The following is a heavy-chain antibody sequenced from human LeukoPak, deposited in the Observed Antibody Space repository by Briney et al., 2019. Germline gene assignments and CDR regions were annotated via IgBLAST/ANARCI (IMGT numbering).Heavy chain of an antibody. CDR1: GYTFTSYY. J-gene: IGHJ5*02. Sequence: ASVKVSCKASGYTFTSYYMHWVRQAPGQGLEWMGIINPSGGSTSYAQKFQGRVTMTRDMSTSTVYMELSSLRSEDTAVYYCARASRGGKQLWLLDPWGQGTLVTVSS. V-gene: IGHV1-46*01. D-gene: IGHD5-18*01. CDR2: INPSGGST. CDR3: ARASRGGKQLWLLDP.